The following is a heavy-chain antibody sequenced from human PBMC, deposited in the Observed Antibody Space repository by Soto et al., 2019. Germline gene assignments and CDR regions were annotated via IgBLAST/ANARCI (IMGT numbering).Heavy chain of an antibody. CDR2: IIPIFGTA. CDR1: GGTFSSYA. J-gene: IGHJ3*02. Sequence: SSVKVSCKASGGTFSSYAISWVRQAPGQGLEWMGGIIPIFGTANYAQKFQGRVTITADESTSTAYMELSSLRSEDTAVYYCAREPDTYDAFDIWGQGTMVNVSS. V-gene: IGHV1-69*13. D-gene: IGHD5-18*01. CDR3: AREPDTYDAFDI.